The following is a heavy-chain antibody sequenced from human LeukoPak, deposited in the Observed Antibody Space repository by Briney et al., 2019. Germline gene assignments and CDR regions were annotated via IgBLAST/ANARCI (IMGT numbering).Heavy chain of an antibody. V-gene: IGHV1-69*05. Sequence: GASVKVSCQASGGTFSSYAISWVRQAPGQGLEWMGGIIPIFGTANYAQKFQGRVTITTDESTSTAYMELSSLRSEDTAVYYCAVYFDRGGHWFDPWGQGTLVTVSS. D-gene: IGHD3-9*01. CDR2: IIPIFGTA. CDR1: GGTFSSYA. J-gene: IGHJ5*02. CDR3: AVYFDRGGHWFDP.